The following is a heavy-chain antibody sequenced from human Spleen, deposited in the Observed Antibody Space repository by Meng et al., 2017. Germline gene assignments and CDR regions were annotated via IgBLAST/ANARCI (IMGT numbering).Heavy chain of an antibody. D-gene: IGHD6-19*01. CDR1: GFSFSNYW. V-gene: IGHV3-48*01. Sequence: GESLKISCAASGFSFSNYWMSWVRQAPRKGLEWVSYISSSASVTYYADSVKGRFTISRDNSKNTLYLQMNSLRTEDTGIYYCARGPITVAGTLDYWGLGTVVTVSS. CDR3: ARGPITVAGTLDY. CDR2: ISSSASVT. J-gene: IGHJ4*02.